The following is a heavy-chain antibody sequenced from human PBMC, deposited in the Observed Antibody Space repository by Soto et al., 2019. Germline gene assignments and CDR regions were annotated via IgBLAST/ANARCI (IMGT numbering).Heavy chain of an antibody. CDR2: IRTSDGST. J-gene: IGHJ6*02. D-gene: IGHD3-10*01. CDR3: SKAVQVGAGSDYGMDV. V-gene: IGHV3-23*01. CDR1: GFSFSNYA. Sequence: EVHLLESGGGLVQPGGSLRLSCAASGFSFSNYAMTWVRQAPGKGLQWVSAIRTSDGSTFYADSVKGRFTISRDNSKNTLYLQMNSLRAEDTDLSDCSKAVQVGAGSDYGMDVWGQGTTVTVSS.